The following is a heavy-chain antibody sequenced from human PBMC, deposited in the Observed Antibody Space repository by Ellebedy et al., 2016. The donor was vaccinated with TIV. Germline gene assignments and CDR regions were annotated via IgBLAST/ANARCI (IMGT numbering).Heavy chain of an antibody. V-gene: IGHV4-59*12. J-gene: IGHJ4*02. D-gene: IGHD3-10*01. CDR3: ARDVYGSGRRFGY. Sequence: SETLSLXXTVSGGSISSYYWSWIRQPPGKGLEWIGYIYYSGSTNYNPSLKSRVTISVDTSMNQFSLKLSSVTAADTAIYYCARDVYGSGRRFGYWGQGTLVTVSS. CDR1: GGSISSYY. CDR2: IYYSGST.